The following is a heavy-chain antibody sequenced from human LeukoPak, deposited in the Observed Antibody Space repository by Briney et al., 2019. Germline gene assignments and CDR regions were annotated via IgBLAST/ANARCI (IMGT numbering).Heavy chain of an antibody. V-gene: IGHV3-23*01. CDR1: GFTFSSYG. CDR3: ARRAGGYSHPYDY. CDR2: ISGSGGST. D-gene: IGHD4-23*01. Sequence: PGGSLRLSCAASGFTFSSYGMSWVRQAPGKGLEWVSGISGSGGSTYYADSVKGRFTISRDNSKNTLYLQMNSLRAEDTAIYYCARRAGGYSHPYDYWGQGVLVTVSS. J-gene: IGHJ4*02.